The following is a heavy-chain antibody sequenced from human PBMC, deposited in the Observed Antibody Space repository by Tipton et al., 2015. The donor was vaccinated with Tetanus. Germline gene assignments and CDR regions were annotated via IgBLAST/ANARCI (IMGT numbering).Heavy chain of an antibody. CDR2: IYPGDSDT. D-gene: IGHD2-8*01. V-gene: IGHV5-51*01. CDR3: AREHCSDGVCNFDF. Sequence: QLVQSGGEVKKPGESLKISCKGSGYIFTNYWIGWVRQMPGKGLEWMGIIYPGDSDTRYSPSFQGQVTISVDKSINTAYLQWSSLKASDTSMFYCAREHCSDGVCNFDFWGQGALVTVAS. J-gene: IGHJ4*02. CDR1: GYIFTNYW.